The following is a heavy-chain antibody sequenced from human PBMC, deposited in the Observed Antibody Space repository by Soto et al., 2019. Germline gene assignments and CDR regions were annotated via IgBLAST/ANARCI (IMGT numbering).Heavy chain of an antibody. CDR3: ARVHYDILTGYYRAQNWFDP. V-gene: IGHV4-34*01. D-gene: IGHD3-9*01. J-gene: IGHJ5*02. Sequence: SETLSLTCAVYGGSFSGYYWSWIRQPPGKGLEWIGEINHSGSTNYNPSLKSRVTISVDTSKNQFSLNLSSVTAADTAVYYCARVHYDILTGYYRAQNWFDPWGQGTLVTVSS. CDR2: INHSGST. CDR1: GGSFSGYY.